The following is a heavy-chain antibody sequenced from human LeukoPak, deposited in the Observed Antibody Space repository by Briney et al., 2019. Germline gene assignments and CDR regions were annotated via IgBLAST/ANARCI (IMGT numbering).Heavy chain of an antibody. CDR1: GFTFNIYG. J-gene: IGHJ6*02. V-gene: IGHV1-18*01. Sequence: GDSVKVSCKASGFTFNIYGITWVRQAPGQGLEWMGWISVYNGDTKHAQKLQGRVTMTTDTSTTTAYMELRSLRSDDTAVYYCAREGYFGSGIDYFYGMDVWGQGTKVTVSS. CDR2: ISVYNGDT. CDR3: AREGYFGSGIDYFYGMDV. D-gene: IGHD3-10*01.